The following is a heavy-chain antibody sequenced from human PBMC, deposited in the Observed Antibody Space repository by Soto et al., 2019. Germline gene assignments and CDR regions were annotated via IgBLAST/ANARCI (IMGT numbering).Heavy chain of an antibody. J-gene: IGHJ6*02. CDR1: GFTFSSYA. Sequence: QVQLVESGGGVVQPGRSLRLSCAASGFTFSSYAMHGVRQAPGKGLEWVAVISYDGSNKYYADSVKGRFTISRDNSKNTLYLQMNSLRAEDTAVYYCARGQWLVGLYYGMDVWGQGTTVTVSS. CDR3: ARGQWLVGLYYGMDV. D-gene: IGHD6-19*01. CDR2: ISYDGSNK. V-gene: IGHV3-30-3*01.